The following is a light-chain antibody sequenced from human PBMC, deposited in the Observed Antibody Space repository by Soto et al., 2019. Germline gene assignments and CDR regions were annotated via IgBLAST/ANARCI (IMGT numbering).Light chain of an antibody. CDR3: SSYTSSSTLV. V-gene: IGLV2-14*01. J-gene: IGLJ2*01. Sequence: QSALTQPASVSGSPGQSITISCTGTSSDVGGYIYVSWYQQHPGKAPKLMIYEVSNRPSGVSNRFSGSKSGNAASLTISGLQAEDEAEYYCSSYTSSSTLVFGGGTKLTVL. CDR1: SSDVGGYIY. CDR2: EVS.